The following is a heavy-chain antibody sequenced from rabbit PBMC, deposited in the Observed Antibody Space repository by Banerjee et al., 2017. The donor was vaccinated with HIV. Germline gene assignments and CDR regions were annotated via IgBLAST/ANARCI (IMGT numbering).Heavy chain of an antibody. CDR2: SRADSSGST. CDR3: ARGDAGYGYSFTL. D-gene: IGHD6-1*01. CDR1: GFSFSSSYV. Sequence: QEQLEESGGDLVKPEGSLTLTCTAPGFSFSSSYVICWVRQAPGKGLEWIACSRADSSGSTWYANWAKGRFTISKTSSTTVTLQMTSLTAADTATYVCARGDAGYGYSFTLWGQGTLVTVS. J-gene: IGHJ6*01. V-gene: IGHV1S45*01.